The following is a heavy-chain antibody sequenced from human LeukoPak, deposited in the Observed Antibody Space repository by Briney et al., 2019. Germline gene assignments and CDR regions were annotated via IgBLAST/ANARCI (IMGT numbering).Heavy chain of an antibody. V-gene: IGHV3-30*02. CDR2: IRYDGSNK. Sequence: PGGSLRLSCAASGFTFSSYGMHWVRQAPGKGLEWVAFIRYDGSNKCYADSVKGRFTISRDNSKNTLYLQMNSLRAEDTAVYYCAKDPGPMITFGGANYFDYWGQGTLVTVSS. J-gene: IGHJ4*02. D-gene: IGHD3-16*01. CDR1: GFTFSSYG. CDR3: AKDPGPMITFGGANYFDY.